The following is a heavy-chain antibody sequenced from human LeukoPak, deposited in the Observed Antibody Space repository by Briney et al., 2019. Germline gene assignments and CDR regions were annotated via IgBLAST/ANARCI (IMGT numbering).Heavy chain of an antibody. CDR3: ARGVSAAGFDY. Sequence: PSQTLSLTCIVSGGPISSGAYYWTWIRQPAGKGLEWIGRIYISGSTNYNPSLKSRVTISVDASKNQLSMKMTSVTAADTAVYYCARGVSAAGFDYWGQGTLVTVSS. D-gene: IGHD6-13*01. CDR2: IYISGST. V-gene: IGHV4-61*02. CDR1: GGPISSGAYY. J-gene: IGHJ4*02.